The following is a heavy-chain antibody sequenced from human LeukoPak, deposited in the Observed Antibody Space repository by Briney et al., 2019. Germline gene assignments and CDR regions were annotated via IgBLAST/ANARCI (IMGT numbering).Heavy chain of an antibody. Sequence: SETLSLTCTVSGGSISSYYWSWIRQPAGKGLEWIGRIYTSGSTNYNPSLKSRVTMSVDTSKNQFSLKLSSVTAADTAVYYCARDRGVGEAAMTTVTIAYYYYMDVWGKGTTVTVSS. CDR2: IYTSGST. CDR1: GGSISSYY. D-gene: IGHD4-11*01. J-gene: IGHJ6*03. CDR3: ARDRGVGEAAMTTVTIAYYYYMDV. V-gene: IGHV4-4*07.